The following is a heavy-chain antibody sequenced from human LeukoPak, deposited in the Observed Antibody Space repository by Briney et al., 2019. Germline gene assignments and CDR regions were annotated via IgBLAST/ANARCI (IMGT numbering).Heavy chain of an antibody. CDR2: INSDGSST. CDR3: ARGDMYLGYYYMDV. V-gene: IGHV3-74*01. CDR1: GFSFSSYP. J-gene: IGHJ6*03. Sequence: GGSLRLSCATSGFSFSSYPMSWVRQAQGKGLVWVSRINSDGSSTSYADSVKGRFTISRDNAKNTLYLQMNSLRAEDTAVYYCARGDMYLGYYYMDVWGKGTTVTVSS. D-gene: IGHD2-15*01.